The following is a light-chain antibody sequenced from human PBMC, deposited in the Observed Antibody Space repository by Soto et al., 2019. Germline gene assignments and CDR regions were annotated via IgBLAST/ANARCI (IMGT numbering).Light chain of an antibody. J-gene: IGKJ4*01. CDR2: DAA. CDR1: QDIGSY. CDR3: QQLRTYPLT. V-gene: IGKV1-9*01. Sequence: IQLTQSPSFLSASVGDRVTVTCRASQDIGSYLAWYQQEPGKAPKLLIYDAATLQGGVPSRFSGSRSGTEFTLTISSLQPEDFATYYCQQLRTYPLTFGGGTKVEIK.